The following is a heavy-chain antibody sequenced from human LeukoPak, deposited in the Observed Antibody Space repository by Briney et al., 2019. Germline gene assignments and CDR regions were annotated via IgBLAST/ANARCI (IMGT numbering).Heavy chain of an antibody. J-gene: IGHJ4*02. CDR2: MSYSGST. Sequence: PSETLSLTCTVSGGSISSSSYFWGWIRQPPGKGLEWVGSMSYSGSTYYNPSLKSRVTISVDTSKNQFSLKLSSVTAADTAVYYCARVRAYDSSVGYWGQGTLVTVSS. D-gene: IGHD3-22*01. CDR1: GGSISSSSYF. V-gene: IGHV4-39*01. CDR3: ARVRAYDSSVGY.